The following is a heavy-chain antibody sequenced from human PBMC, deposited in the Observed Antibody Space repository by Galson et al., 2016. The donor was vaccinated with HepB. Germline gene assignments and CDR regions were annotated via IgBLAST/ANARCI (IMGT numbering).Heavy chain of an antibody. CDR3: AKTETPGTPGRVGHFDY. V-gene: IGHV3-23*01. Sequence: SLRLSCAASGFTFSSYAMSWVRQAPGKGLEWVSLITGGGFTYYADSVKGRFTISRDFSKDTLYLQMSSLKAEDTAVYYCAKTETPGTPGRVGHFDYWGQGTLVTVSS. D-gene: IGHD1-7*01. J-gene: IGHJ4*02. CDR2: ITGGGFT. CDR1: GFTFSSYA.